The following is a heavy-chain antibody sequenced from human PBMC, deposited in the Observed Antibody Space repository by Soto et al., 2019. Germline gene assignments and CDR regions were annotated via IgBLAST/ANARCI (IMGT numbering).Heavy chain of an antibody. J-gene: IGHJ3*02. CDR3: ARSNEIVVVHRVGIAFDI. V-gene: IGHV4-31*03. CDR1: GGSISSGGYY. D-gene: IGHD3-22*01. CDR2: IYYSGST. Sequence: QVQLQESGPGLVKPPQTLSLTCTVSGGSISSGGYYWSWIRQHPGKGLEWIGYIYYSGSTYYNPSLKSRVTISVDTSKNQFSLKLSSVTAADTAVYYCARSNEIVVVHRVGIAFDIWGQGTMVTVSS.